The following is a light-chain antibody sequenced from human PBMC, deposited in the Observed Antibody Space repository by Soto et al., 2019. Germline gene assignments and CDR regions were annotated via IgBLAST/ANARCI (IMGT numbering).Light chain of an antibody. J-gene: IGLJ3*02. CDR3: CSYAGSSPWV. V-gene: IGLV2-23*01. CDR1: SSDLGSYNL. CDR2: EGS. Sequence: QSALTQPASVSGSPGQSITISCTGTSSDLGSYNLVSWYQQHPGKAPKLMIYEGSKRPSGVSNRFSGSKSGNTASLTISGLQAEDVADYYCCSYAGSSPWVFGGGTKLTVL.